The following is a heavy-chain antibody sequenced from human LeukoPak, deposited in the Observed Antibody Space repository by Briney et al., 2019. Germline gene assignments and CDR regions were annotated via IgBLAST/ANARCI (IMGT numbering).Heavy chain of an antibody. CDR1: GFTFSSYS. CDR2: ISSSSYI. J-gene: IGHJ3*02. CDR3: ARNKWVGDYGDEDAFDI. V-gene: IGHV3-21*01. Sequence: PGGTLRLSCAASGFTFSSYSMNWVRQAPGKGLEWVSSISSSSYIYYADSVKGRFTISRDNARNSLYLLMNSLRAEDTAVYYCARNKWVGDYGDEDAFDIWGQGTMVTVSS. D-gene: IGHD4-17*01.